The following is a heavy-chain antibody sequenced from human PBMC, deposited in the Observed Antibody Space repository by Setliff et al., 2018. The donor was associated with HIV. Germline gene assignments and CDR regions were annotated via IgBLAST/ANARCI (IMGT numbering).Heavy chain of an antibody. CDR2: INWNGGST. J-gene: IGHJ4*02. V-gene: IGHV3-20*04. CDR3: ARDSRYCSGGSCYLLLDY. D-gene: IGHD2-15*01. Sequence: RLSCVASGFSFDDYGMSWVRQAPGKGLEWVSGINWNGGSTGYADSVKGRFTISRDNAKNSLYLQMNSLRDEDTALYYCARDSRYCSGGSCYLLLDYWGQGTLVTVSS. CDR1: GFSFDDYG.